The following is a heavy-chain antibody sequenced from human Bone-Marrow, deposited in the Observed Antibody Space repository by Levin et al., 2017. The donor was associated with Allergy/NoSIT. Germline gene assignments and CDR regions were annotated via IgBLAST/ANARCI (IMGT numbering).Heavy chain of an antibody. D-gene: IGHD2-2*01. CDR3: ARHIETCSSTTCYACYFDY. CDR2: VHYNGNT. V-gene: IGHV4-39*01. CDR1: GGSISSSTFY. J-gene: IGHJ4*02. Sequence: SQTLSLTCTVSGGSISSSTFYWGWIRQPPGKGLEWIGSVHYNGNTYSNPSLKSRVTMSVDTSKNRFSLRLSSVTVADTAMYFCARHIETCSSTTCYACYFDYWGQGTLVTVSS.